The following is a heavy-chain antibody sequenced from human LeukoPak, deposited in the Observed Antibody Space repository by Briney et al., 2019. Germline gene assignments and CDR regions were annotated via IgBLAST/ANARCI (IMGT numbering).Heavy chain of an antibody. V-gene: IGHV4-34*01. J-gene: IGHJ6*02. CDR3: ARGGLGYCSGGSCRYYYYGMDV. CDR1: GGSFSVYY. CDR2: INHSGST. D-gene: IGHD2-15*01. Sequence: PSETLSLTCAVYGGSFSVYYWSWIRQPPGKGLEWIGEINHSGSTNYNPSLKSRVTISVDTSKNQFSLKLSSVTAADTAVYYCARGGLGYCSGGSCRYYYYGMDVWGQGTTVTVSS.